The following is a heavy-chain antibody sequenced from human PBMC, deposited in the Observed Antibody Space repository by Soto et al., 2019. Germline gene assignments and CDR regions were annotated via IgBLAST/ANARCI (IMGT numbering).Heavy chain of an antibody. D-gene: IGHD1-7*01. CDR1: GGTFSSYA. CDR2: IIPIFGTA. CDR3: AGRPNLELLHPYNWFDP. Sequence: QVQLVQSGAEVKKPGSSVKVSCKASGGTFSSYAISWVRQAPGQGLEWMGGIIPIFGTANYAQKFQGRVTITADESTSTAYMELSSLRSEDTAVYYCAGRPNLELLHPYNWFDPWGQGTLVTVSS. V-gene: IGHV1-69*01. J-gene: IGHJ5*02.